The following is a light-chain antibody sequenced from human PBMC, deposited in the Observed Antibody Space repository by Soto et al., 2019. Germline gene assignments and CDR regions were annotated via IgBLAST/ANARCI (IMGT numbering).Light chain of an antibody. Sequence: EIVMTQSPATLSVSPGERATLSCRTSQSVSTNLAWYQQKPGQAPRLLIYGASTRATGIPARFSGSGSGTEFTLTISSLQSEDFAVYYCQHYSNWPPWTFGQGTKVDIK. V-gene: IGKV3-15*01. CDR3: QHYSNWPPWT. J-gene: IGKJ1*01. CDR1: QSVSTN. CDR2: GAS.